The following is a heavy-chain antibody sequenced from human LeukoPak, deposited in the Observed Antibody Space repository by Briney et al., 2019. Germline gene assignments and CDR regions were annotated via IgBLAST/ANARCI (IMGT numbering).Heavy chain of an antibody. V-gene: IGHV1-18*01. D-gene: IGHD6-19*01. CDR3: ARVSAVAGNAFDI. Sequence: ASVKVSCKASGYTFTSYGISWVRQAPAPGIEWMGWISAYNGNTNYAQKLQGRVTMTTDTSTSTAYMELRSLRSDDTAVYYCARVSAVAGNAFDIWGQGTMVTVSS. CDR2: ISAYNGNT. CDR1: GYTFTSYG. J-gene: IGHJ3*02.